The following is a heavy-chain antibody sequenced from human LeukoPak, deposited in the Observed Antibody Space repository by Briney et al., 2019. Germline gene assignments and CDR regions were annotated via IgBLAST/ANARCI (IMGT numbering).Heavy chain of an antibody. CDR1: GFTVSSNY. Sequence: GGSLRLSCAASGFTVSSNYMSWVRQAPGKGLEWVSGISWNSGSRGYADSVKGRFTISRDNAKNSLYLQMNSVRDEDMALYYCAKGIDGYYDTGAFDTWGQGTMVTVSS. CDR3: AKGIDGYYDTGAFDT. V-gene: IGHV3-9*03. CDR2: ISWNSGSR. D-gene: IGHD2-21*02. J-gene: IGHJ3*02.